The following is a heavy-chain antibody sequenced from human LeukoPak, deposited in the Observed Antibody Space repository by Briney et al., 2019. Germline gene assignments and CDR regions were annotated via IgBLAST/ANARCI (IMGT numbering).Heavy chain of an antibody. Sequence: SETLSLTCTVSGGSISSYYWSWIRQPPGKGLEWIGYIYYSGSTNYNPSLKSRVTISVDTSKNQFSLKLSSVTAADTAVYYCARDPLKTPEQQLVYEGNHYYYGMDVWGQGTTVTVSS. D-gene: IGHD6-13*01. J-gene: IGHJ6*02. CDR3: ARDPLKTPEQQLVYEGNHYYYGMDV. CDR2: IYYSGST. V-gene: IGHV4-59*01. CDR1: GGSISSYY.